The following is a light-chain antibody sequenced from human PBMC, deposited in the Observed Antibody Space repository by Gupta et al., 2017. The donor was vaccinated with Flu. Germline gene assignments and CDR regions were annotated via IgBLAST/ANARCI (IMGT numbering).Light chain of an antibody. CDR2: AVT. CDR1: SSDIGSYDN. V-gene: IGLV2-14*03. Sequence: QSTLTQPASVSGTPGQSLTILCSGTSSDIGSYDNVAWYQQHPGKAPKLLIYAVTNRPSGISDRFSASRSDNTAFLTIAGLQADDEADYYCGTYTTASTWIFGGGTKVAVL. CDR3: GTYTTASTWI. J-gene: IGLJ2*01.